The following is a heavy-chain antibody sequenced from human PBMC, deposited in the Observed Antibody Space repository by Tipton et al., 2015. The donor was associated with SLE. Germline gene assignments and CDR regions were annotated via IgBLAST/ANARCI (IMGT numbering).Heavy chain of an antibody. CDR3: AKAASSIAAAGPYFDY. Sequence: SLRLSCAASGFTFSSYGMSWVRQAPGKGLEWVSAISGSGGSTYYADSVKGRFTISRDNSKNTLYLQMNSLRAEDTAVYYCAKAASSIAAAGPYFDYWGQGTLVTVSS. J-gene: IGHJ4*02. CDR2: ISGSGGST. D-gene: IGHD6-13*01. CDR1: GFTFSSYG. V-gene: IGHV3-23*01.